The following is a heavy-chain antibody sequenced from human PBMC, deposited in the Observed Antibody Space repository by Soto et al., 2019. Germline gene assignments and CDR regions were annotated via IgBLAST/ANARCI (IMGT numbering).Heavy chain of an antibody. J-gene: IGHJ4*02. Sequence: SETLSLTCAVYGGSFSGYYWSWIRQPPGKGLEWIGEINHSGSTNYNPSLKSRVTISVDTSKNQFSLKLSSVTAADTAVYYCAREGYCSGGSCYSRTLDYWGQGTRVTVSS. CDR2: INHSGST. D-gene: IGHD2-15*01. CDR3: AREGYCSGGSCYSRTLDY. V-gene: IGHV4-34*01. CDR1: GGSFSGYY.